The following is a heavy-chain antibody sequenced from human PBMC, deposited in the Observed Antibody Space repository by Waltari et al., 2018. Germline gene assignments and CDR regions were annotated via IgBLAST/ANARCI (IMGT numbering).Heavy chain of an antibody. V-gene: IGHV3-30-3*01. D-gene: IGHD3-3*01. CDR2: LSYDGSNK. CDR3: ARDEYDFWSGYSTFEAGEPAYYFDY. J-gene: IGHJ4*02. CDR1: GFTFSSYA. Sequence: QVQLVESGGGVVQPGRSLRLSCAASGFTFSSYAMHWVRQAPGKGLEWVAVLSYDGSNKYDADSGKGRFTISRDNSKNTLYLQMNSLRAEDTAVYYCARDEYDFWSGYSTFEAGEPAYYFDYWGQGTLVTVSS.